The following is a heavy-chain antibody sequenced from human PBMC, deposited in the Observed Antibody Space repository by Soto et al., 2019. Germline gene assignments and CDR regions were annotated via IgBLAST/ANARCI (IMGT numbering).Heavy chain of an antibody. Sequence: GGSLRLSCAASGFTFDDYGMHWVRQAPGKGLEWVSLISFNGGSTFYADSVKGRFTISRDNSKKALYLQMNSLRAEDTAFYYCVTSAAIGGYYYTGIDVWGQGTTVTVSS. D-gene: IGHD2-2*02. J-gene: IGHJ6*02. CDR1: GFTFDDYG. V-gene: IGHV3-43D*04. CDR3: VTSAAIGGYYYTGIDV. CDR2: ISFNGGST.